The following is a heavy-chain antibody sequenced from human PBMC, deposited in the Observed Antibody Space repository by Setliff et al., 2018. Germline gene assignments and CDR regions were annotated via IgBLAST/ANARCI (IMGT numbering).Heavy chain of an antibody. CDR3: ARTPTPYYYDSSGYYESDY. V-gene: IGHV3-30*02. J-gene: IGHJ4*02. Sequence: GGSLRLSCAASGFTFSSYGMHWVRQAPGKGLEWVAFIRYDGSNKYCADSVKGRFTISRDNSKNTLYLQMNSLRAEDTAVYYCARTPTPYYYDSSGYYESDYWGQGTLVTVSS. CDR1: GFTFSSYG. D-gene: IGHD3-22*01. CDR2: IRYDGSNK.